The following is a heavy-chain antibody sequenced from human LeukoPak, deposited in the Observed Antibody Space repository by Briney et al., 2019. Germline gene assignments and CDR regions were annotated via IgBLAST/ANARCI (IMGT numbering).Heavy chain of an antibody. J-gene: IGHJ6*03. D-gene: IGHD3-22*01. V-gene: IGHV1-69*13. CDR3: ARGDYYDSSGPLYYYYYYMDV. CDR2: IIPIFGTA. Sequence: ASVKVSCKASGGTFSSYAISWVRQAPGQGLEWMGGIIPIFGTANYAQKFQGRVTITADESTSTAYMELSSLRSEDTAVYYCARGDYYDSSGPLYYYYYYMDVWGKGTTVTISS. CDR1: GGTFSSYA.